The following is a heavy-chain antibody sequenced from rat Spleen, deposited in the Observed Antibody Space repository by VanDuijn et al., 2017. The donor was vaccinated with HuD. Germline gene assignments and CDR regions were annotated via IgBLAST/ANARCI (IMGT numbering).Heavy chain of an antibody. CDR2: IKSAGST. J-gene: IGHJ2*01. Sequence: EVQLQESGPGLVKPSQSLSLTCSVTGYSITSSYRWNWIRKFPGNKLEWMGYIKSAGSTNYNPSIKSRISITRDTSKNQFFLQVNSVTTEDTATYYCARSDYYGDYWGQGVMVTVSS. CDR3: ARSDYYGDY. V-gene: IGHV3-3*01. CDR1: GYSITSSYR. D-gene: IGHD1-1*01.